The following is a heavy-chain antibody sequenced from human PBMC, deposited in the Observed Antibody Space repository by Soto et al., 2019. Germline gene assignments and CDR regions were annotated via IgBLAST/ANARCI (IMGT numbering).Heavy chain of an antibody. J-gene: IGHJ5*02. CDR2: INPNSGGT. CDR1: GYTFTSYD. D-gene: IGHD6-13*01. CDR3: ARGRGAAAGHKTFDP. Sequence: ASVKVSCKASGYTFTSYDINWVRQATGQGLEWMGWINPNSGGTNYAQKFQGWVTMTRDTSISTAYMELSRLRSDDTSVYYCARGRGAAAGHKTFDPWGQGTLVTVSS. V-gene: IGHV1-2*04.